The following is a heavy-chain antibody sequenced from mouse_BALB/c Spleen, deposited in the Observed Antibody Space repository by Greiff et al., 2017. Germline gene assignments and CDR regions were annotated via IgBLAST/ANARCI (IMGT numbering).Heavy chain of an antibody. CDR2: IDPETGGT. D-gene: IGHD2-4*01. V-gene: IGHV1-15*01. CDR3: TRLIPFAY. J-gene: IGHJ3*01. CDR1: GYTFTDYE. Sequence: QVQLKQSGAELVRPGASVTLSCKASGYTFTDYEMHWVKQTPVHGLEWIGAIDPETGGTAYNQKFKGKATLTADKSSSTAYMELRSLTSEDSAVYYCTRLIPFAYWGQGTLVTVSA.